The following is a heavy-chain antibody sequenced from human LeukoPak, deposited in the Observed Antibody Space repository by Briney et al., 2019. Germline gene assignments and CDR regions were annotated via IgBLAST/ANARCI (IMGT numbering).Heavy chain of an antibody. Sequence: ASVKVSCKASGYTFTGYYMHWVRQAPGQGLEWMGWINPNSGGANYAQKFQGRVTMTRDTSISTAYMELRSLRSDDTAVYYCARGGSSSWYFFDYWGQGTLVTVSS. CDR1: GYTFTGYY. V-gene: IGHV1-2*02. CDR2: INPNSGGA. D-gene: IGHD6-13*01. J-gene: IGHJ4*02. CDR3: ARGGSSSWYFFDY.